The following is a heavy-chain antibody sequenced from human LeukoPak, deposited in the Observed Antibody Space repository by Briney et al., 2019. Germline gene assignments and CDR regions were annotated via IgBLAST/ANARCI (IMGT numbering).Heavy chain of an antibody. V-gene: IGHV3-33*01. Sequence: GGSLRLSCAASGFTFRSYGMHWVRQAPGKGLEWVALIWYDGSNKDHADFVKGRFTISRDNYKNTLYLQMDSLRVEDTAVYYCARRLDSSGSNRPAEYFQDWGQGTLVTVSS. CDR2: IWYDGSNK. D-gene: IGHD3-22*01. CDR1: GFTFRSYG. J-gene: IGHJ1*01. CDR3: ARRLDSSGSNRPAEYFQD.